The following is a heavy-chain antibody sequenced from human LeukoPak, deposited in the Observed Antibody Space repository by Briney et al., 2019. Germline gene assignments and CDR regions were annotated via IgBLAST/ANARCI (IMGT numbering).Heavy chain of an antibody. D-gene: IGHD4-23*01. J-gene: IGHJ4*02. CDR1: GFTFSSYG. V-gene: IGHV3-30*03. Sequence: GGTLRLSCAASGFTFSSYGMHWVRQAPGKGLEWVAVISYDGSNKYYADSVKGRFTISRDNSKNTLYLQMNSLRAEDTAVYYCARRAGGYSHPYDYWGQGILVTVSS. CDR3: ARRAGGYSHPYDY. CDR2: ISYDGSNK.